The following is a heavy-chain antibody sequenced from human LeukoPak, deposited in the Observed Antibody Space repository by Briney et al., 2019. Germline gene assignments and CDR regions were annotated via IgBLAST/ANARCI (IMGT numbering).Heavy chain of an antibody. Sequence: GGSLRLSCAASGFTFSSYWMSWVRQAPGKGLEWVANIKQDGSEKYHVDSVKGHFTISRDNAKNSLYLQMNSLRAEDTAVYYCARHSGSGSYYFDYWGQGTLVTVSS. D-gene: IGHD3-10*01. CDR2: IKQDGSEK. CDR3: ARHSGSGSYYFDY. J-gene: IGHJ4*02. V-gene: IGHV3-7*01. CDR1: GFTFSSYW.